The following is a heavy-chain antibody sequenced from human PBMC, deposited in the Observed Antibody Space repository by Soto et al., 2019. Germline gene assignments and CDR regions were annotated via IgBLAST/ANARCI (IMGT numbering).Heavy chain of an antibody. Sequence: QVQLVESGGGVVQPGRSLRLSCAASGFTFSSYGMHWVRQAPGKGLEWVAVIWYDGSNKYYADSVKGRFTISRDNSKNTLYLQMNSLRAEDTAVYYCARDLKWGIAAAGYYYYGMDVW. CDR3: ARDLKWGIAAAGYYYYGMDV. CDR2: IWYDGSNK. D-gene: IGHD6-13*01. CDR1: GFTFSSYG. V-gene: IGHV3-33*01. J-gene: IGHJ6*01.